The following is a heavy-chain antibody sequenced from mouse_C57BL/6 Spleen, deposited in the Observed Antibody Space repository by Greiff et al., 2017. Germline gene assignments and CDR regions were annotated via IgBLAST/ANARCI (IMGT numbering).Heavy chain of an antibody. Sequence: EVQGVESGGGLVQPKGSLKLSCAASGFTFNTYAMHWVRQAPGKGLEWVARIRSKSSHYATYYADSVKDRVTISRDDSQSTLYLQMNNLKTEDTAMYYCVRGYSNYDWYFDVWGTGTTVTVSS. CDR3: VRGYSNYDWYFDV. D-gene: IGHD2-5*01. CDR2: IRSKSSHYAT. V-gene: IGHV10-3*01. J-gene: IGHJ1*03. CDR1: GFTFNTYA.